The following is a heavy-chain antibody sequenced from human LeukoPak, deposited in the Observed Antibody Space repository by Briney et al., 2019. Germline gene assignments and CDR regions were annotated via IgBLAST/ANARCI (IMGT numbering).Heavy chain of an antibody. J-gene: IGHJ3*02. CDR3: ARQSMTGNERGDDAFDI. D-gene: IGHD3-9*01. CDR2: ISAHNGNT. Sequence: ASVKVPCKASGYTFNRYGLRWVRQAPGQGLEWMGWISAHNGNTNYAQKFQGRVAMTTDTSTSTAYMELRSLRSDDTAVYYCARQSMTGNERGDDAFDICGQGTMVTVSS. V-gene: IGHV1-18*01. CDR1: GYTFNRYG.